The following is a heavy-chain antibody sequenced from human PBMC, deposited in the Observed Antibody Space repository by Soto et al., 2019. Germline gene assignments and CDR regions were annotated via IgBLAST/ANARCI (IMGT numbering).Heavy chain of an antibody. J-gene: IGHJ5*02. Sequence: LSLTCTVSGGSISSYYWSWIRQPPGKGLEWIGYIYYSGSTNYNPSLKSRVTISVDTSKNQFSLKLSSVTAADTAVYYCARDIVVVVAATGHKYNWFDPWGQGTLVTVSS. CDR1: GGSISSYY. CDR3: ARDIVVVVAATGHKYNWFDP. D-gene: IGHD2-15*01. CDR2: IYYSGST. V-gene: IGHV4-59*01.